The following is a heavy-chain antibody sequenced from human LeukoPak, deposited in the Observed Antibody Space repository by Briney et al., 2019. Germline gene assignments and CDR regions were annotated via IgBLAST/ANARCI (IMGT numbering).Heavy chain of an antibody. CDR1: GFTFSSYA. Sequence: GGSLRLSCAASGFTFSSYAMHWVRQAPGKGLEWVAVISYDGSNKYYADSVKGRFTISRDNSKNTLYLQMNSLRAEDTAVYYCAKDRSSGDQDFDYWGQGTLATVSS. D-gene: IGHD4-17*01. CDR3: AKDRSSGDQDFDY. J-gene: IGHJ4*02. V-gene: IGHV3-30*04. CDR2: ISYDGSNK.